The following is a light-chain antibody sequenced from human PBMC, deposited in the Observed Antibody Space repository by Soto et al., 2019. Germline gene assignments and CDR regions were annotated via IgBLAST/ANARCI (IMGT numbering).Light chain of an antibody. CDR2: DAS. J-gene: IGKJ1*01. CDR3: QQSYYNPT. Sequence: DIQMTQSPSSLSPSVGDRVTITCRASQSVSNYLHWYQQKPGKAPNLLIYDASSLQSGVPSRFSGSGAGTDFTLTISSLQHEDFATYYCQQSYYNPTFGQGTKVDIK. V-gene: IGKV1-39*01. CDR1: QSVSNY.